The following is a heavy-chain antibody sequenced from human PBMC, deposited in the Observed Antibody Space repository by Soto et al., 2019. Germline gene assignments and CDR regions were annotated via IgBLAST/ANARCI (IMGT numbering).Heavy chain of an antibody. Sequence: ASVKVSCKASGYTFTSYYMHWVRQAPGQGLEWMGIINPSGGSTSYAQKFQGRVTMTRDTSTSTVYMELSSLRSEDTAVYYCARDGNKVVLLWFGESNYYFDYWGQGTLVTVSS. CDR2: INPSGGST. V-gene: IGHV1-46*03. D-gene: IGHD3-10*01. CDR3: ARDGNKVVLLWFGESNYYFDY. CDR1: GYTFTSYY. J-gene: IGHJ4*02.